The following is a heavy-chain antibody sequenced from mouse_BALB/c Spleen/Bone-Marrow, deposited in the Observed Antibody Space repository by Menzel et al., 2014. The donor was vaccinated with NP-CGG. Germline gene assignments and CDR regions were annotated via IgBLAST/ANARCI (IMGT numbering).Heavy chain of an antibody. V-gene: IGHV14-3*02. CDR3: ANYVFRDYFEY. Sequence: EVQLQQSGAELVKPGASVKLSCTASGFNIKDTYMHWVKQRPEQGLEWIGMIDPANGNTEYDPKFQGKAPITADKSSNTASLPLRSLTSEDTTVYYCANYVFRDYFEYLGPSTPLTVSS. D-gene: IGHD3-2*02. J-gene: IGHJ2*01. CDR1: GFNIKDTY. CDR2: IDPANGNT.